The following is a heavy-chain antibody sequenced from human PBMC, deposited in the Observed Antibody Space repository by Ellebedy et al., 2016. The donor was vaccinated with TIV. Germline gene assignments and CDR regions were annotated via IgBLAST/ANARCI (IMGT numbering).Heavy chain of an antibody. J-gene: IGHJ6*02. CDR1: GFTFSSYT. D-gene: IGHD6-19*01. CDR2: ISGSSTYI. Sequence: GESLKISCAASGFTFSSYTMNWVRQAPGKGLEWVSSISGSSTYIYYADSVKGRFAISRDNAKNSLYLQMNSLRAEDTAVYYCARNGALAGDGEVDVWGQGTTVTVSS. CDR3: ARNGALAGDGEVDV. V-gene: IGHV3-21*01.